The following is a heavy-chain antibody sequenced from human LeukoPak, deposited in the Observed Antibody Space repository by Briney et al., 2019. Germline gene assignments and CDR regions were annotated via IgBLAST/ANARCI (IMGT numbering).Heavy chain of an antibody. CDR1: GASISSEGYY. J-gene: IGHJ4*02. D-gene: IGHD3-16*01. CDR3: ARGKYYDSSTEYYFDY. Sequence: SQTLSLTCTVSGASISSEGYYWRWLRQHPEKGLEWIGYIYYSGSTYYNPSLKSRVTMSVDTSNSQFSLKLRSVTAADTAVYYCARGKYYDSSTEYYFDYWGQGTLVTVSS. CDR2: IYYSGST. V-gene: IGHV4-31*03.